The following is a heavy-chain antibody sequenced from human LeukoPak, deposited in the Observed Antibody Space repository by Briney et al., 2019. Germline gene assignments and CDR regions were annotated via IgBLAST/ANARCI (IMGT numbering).Heavy chain of an antibody. Sequence: GGSLRLSCAASGFTFDDYAMHWVRQAPGKGLEWVSLISWDGGSTYYADSVKGRFTISRDNSKNSLYLQMNSLRAEDTALYYCAKEGWGDSSGYHGGSQGAFDIWGQGTMVTVSS. CDR3: AKEGWGDSSGYHGGSQGAFDI. CDR1: GFTFDDYA. V-gene: IGHV3-43D*03. J-gene: IGHJ3*02. CDR2: ISWDGGST. D-gene: IGHD3-22*01.